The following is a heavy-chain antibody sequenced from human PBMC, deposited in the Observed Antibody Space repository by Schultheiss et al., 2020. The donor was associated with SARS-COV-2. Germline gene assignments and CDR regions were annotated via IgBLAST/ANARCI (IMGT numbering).Heavy chain of an antibody. V-gene: IGHV3-11*01. CDR1: GFSLSNA. Sequence: VKPTETLTLTCTVSGFSLSNARMGVSWIRQPPGKGLEWVSYISSSGSTIYYADSVKGRFTISRDNAKNSLYLQMNSLRAEDTAVYYCARHSHCGGDCLPPYFDYWGQGTLVTVSS. CDR2: ISSSGSTI. J-gene: IGHJ4*02. CDR3: ARHSHCGGDCLPPYFDY. D-gene: IGHD2-21*01.